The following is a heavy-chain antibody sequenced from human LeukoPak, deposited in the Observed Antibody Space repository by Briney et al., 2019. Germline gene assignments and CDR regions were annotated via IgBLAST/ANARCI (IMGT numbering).Heavy chain of an antibody. CDR1: GFTLSTYW. CDR3: ARAPSEIGGYYPEYFRH. J-gene: IGHJ1*01. CDR2: IKSDGST. D-gene: IGHD3-22*01. V-gene: IGHV3-74*01. Sequence: RGSLRLSCAPSGFTLSTYWMHWVRQAPGQGLVLVSRIKSDGSTNYADSVKGRFTISRDNANNTLFLQINSLRPEDTGVYYCARAPSEIGGYYPEYFRHWGQGTLVTVSS.